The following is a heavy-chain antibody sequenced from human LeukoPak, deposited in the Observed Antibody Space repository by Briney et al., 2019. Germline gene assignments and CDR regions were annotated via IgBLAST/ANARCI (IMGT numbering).Heavy chain of an antibody. CDR3: AREGYYDSSGYAFDI. CDR1: GYTFTSYG. J-gene: IGHJ3*02. CDR2: ISAYNGNT. D-gene: IGHD3-22*01. V-gene: IGHV1-18*01. Sequence: GASVKVSCKASGYTFTSYGISWVRQAPGQGLEWMGWISAYNGNTNYAQKLQGRVTMTTDTSTSTAYMELRSLRSDDTAVYYCAREGYYDSSGYAFDIWGQGTMVTVSS.